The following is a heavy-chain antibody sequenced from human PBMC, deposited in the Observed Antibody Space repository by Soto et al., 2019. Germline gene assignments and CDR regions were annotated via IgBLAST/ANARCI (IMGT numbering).Heavy chain of an antibody. D-gene: IGHD1-1*01. CDR2: ISAHNGNT. CDR1: GYAFTTYG. V-gene: IGHV1-18*01. Sequence: QVHLVQSGAEVRKPGASVKVSCKGSGYAFTTYGITWVRQAPGQGLEWMGWISAHNGNTNYAQKLQGRVTVTRDTSTSTAYMELRSLRSDDTAVYYCARGRYGDYWGQGALVTVSS. J-gene: IGHJ4*02. CDR3: ARGRYGDY.